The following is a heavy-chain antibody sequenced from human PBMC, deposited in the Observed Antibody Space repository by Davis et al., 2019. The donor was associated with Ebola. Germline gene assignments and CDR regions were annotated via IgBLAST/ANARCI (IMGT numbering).Heavy chain of an antibody. CDR3: ARGTDGYNPGGYFDS. D-gene: IGHD5-24*01. CDR1: GYSFTSYW. Sequence: GESLKISCKGSGYSFTSYWIVWVRQMPGKGLECMGIIFPGDSDTRYSPSFQGQVTISADKSISTAYLQWGSLKASDTAMYYCARGTDGYNPGGYFDSWGQGTLVTVSS. J-gene: IGHJ4*02. CDR2: IFPGDSDT. V-gene: IGHV5-51*01.